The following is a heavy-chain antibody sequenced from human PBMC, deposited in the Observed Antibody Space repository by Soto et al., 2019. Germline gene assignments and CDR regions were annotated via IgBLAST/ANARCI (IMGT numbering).Heavy chain of an antibody. CDR2: IKSKTNGGTT. V-gene: IGHV3-15*07. Sequence: PGGSLRLSCAASGFTFSNAWINWFRQAPGKGLEWVGRIKSKTNGGTTDYAAPVKGRFAISRDDSNNMVYLQMNSLKIEDTAVYYCTTDSYSTIIVVRFDYWGHGTLVT. CDR1: GFTFSNAW. J-gene: IGHJ4*01. D-gene: IGHD3-22*01. CDR3: TTDSYSTIIVVRFDY.